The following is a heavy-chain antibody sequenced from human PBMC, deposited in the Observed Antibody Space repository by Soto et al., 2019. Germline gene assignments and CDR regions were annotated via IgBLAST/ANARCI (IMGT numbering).Heavy chain of an antibody. D-gene: IGHD1-1*01. CDR2: IYNSGST. CDR1: GASISSYY. J-gene: IGHJ4*02. CDR3: AAQKWLQLRVRFDY. V-gene: IGHV4-4*07. Sequence: QVQLQESGPGLVKPSETLSLTCTVSGASISSYYWSWIRQPAGKGLEWIGRIYNSGSTNYNPSLKSRVPMSSDTSKNQVSLNLNFVTAADTAVYFCAAQKWLQLRVRFDYWGQGILVTVSS.